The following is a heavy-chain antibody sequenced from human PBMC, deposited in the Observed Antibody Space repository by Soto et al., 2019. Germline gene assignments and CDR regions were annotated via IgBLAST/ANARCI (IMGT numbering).Heavy chain of an antibody. Sequence: GESLRPSWVACAFTFSSYGMHWVRQAPGKGLEWVAIILYDGINKYYAYSVKGRFTLSRHNSRNTLYLQMNSQRTEDTAVHYCARDTCYWYYDSTLTQESFFDYWGQGTLVTVSS. CDR3: ARDTCYWYYDSTLTQESFFDY. CDR2: ILYDGINK. CDR1: AFTFSSYG. J-gene: IGHJ4*02. D-gene: IGHD3-22*01. V-gene: IGHV3-33*01.